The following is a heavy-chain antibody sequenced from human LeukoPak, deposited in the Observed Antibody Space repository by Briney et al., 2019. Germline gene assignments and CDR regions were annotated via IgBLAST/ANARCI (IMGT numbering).Heavy chain of an antibody. Sequence: PSETLSLTCTVSGYSISSGYYWSWIRPPPGKGLEWIGEINHSGSTNYSPSLKSRVTISVDTSKNQFSLKLNSVTAADTAVYYCARFLSDSSGWNADAFDIWGQGTMVTVSS. D-gene: IGHD6-19*01. J-gene: IGHJ3*02. CDR1: GYSISSGYY. V-gene: IGHV4-38-2*02. CDR2: INHSGST. CDR3: ARFLSDSSGWNADAFDI.